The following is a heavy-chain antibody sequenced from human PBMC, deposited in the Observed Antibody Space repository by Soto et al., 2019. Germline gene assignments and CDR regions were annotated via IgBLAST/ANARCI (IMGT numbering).Heavy chain of an antibody. V-gene: IGHV3-30*04. CDR2: ISYDGSNK. Sequence: GGSLSLSCAASGFTFSSYAMPWVRQAPGKGLDWVAVISYDGSNKYYADSVKGRFTISRDNSKNTLYLQMNSLRAEDTAVYYCARDRGKSGLFDYWGQGTLVTVSS. J-gene: IGHJ4*02. CDR1: GFTFSSYA. CDR3: ARDRGKSGLFDY.